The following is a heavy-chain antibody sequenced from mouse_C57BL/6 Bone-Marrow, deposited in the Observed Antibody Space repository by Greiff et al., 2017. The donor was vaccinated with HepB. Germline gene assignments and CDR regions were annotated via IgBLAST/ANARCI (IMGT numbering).Heavy chain of an antibody. V-gene: IGHV1-64*01. CDR3: ARSGFYGYPAWFAY. CDR1: GYTFTSYW. D-gene: IGHD2-2*01. Sequence: QVQLQQPGAELVKPGASVKLSCKASGYTFTSYWMHWVKQRPGQGLEWIGMIHPNSGSTNYNEKFKSKATLTVDKSSSTAYMQLSSLTSEDSAVYYCARSGFYGYPAWFAYWGQGTLVTVSA. CDR2: IHPNSGST. J-gene: IGHJ3*01.